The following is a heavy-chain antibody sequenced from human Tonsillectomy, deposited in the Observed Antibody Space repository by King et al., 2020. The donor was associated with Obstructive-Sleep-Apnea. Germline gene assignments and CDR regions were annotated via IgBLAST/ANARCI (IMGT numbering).Heavy chain of an antibody. CDR1: GFTFSCCW. J-gene: IGHJ4*02. V-gene: IGHV3-7*03. CDR2: IRQDGSEK. Sequence: VQLVESGGGLVQPGGSLRLSCAASGFTFSCCWMNWVRQAPGEGLEWVANIRQDGSEKYYVDSVNGRLPIYRDNAKNSLFLQMNSLRAEDTAVCPCVNTHFTSPRRHAKDTLFRTMNALRAGDTAGDYCARVGYDDVWGSYHSDYWGQGTLVTVSS. D-gene: IGHD3-16*02. CDR3: VNTHFTSPRRHAKDTLFRTMNALRAGDTAGDYCARVGYDDVWGSYHSDY.